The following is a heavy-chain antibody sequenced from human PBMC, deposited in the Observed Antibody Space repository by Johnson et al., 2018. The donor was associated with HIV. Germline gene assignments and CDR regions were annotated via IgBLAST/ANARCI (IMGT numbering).Heavy chain of an antibody. V-gene: IGHV3-30-3*01. Sequence: QVQLVESGGGVVQPGRSLRLSCAASGFTFSSYAMHWVRQAPGKGLEWVAVISYDGSNKYYADSVKGRFTISRDNSKNTLYLQMNSLRAEDTALYYCARGVLLWFRELSSLNDAFDIWGRGTMVTVSS. CDR2: ISYDGSNK. CDR1: GFTFSSYA. CDR3: ARGVLLWFRELSSLNDAFDI. D-gene: IGHD3-10*01. J-gene: IGHJ3*02.